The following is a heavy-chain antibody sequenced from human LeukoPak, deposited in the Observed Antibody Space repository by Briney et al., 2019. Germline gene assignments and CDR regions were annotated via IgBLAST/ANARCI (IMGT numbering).Heavy chain of an antibody. CDR1: GYTFTNYG. D-gene: IGHD5-12*01. CDR3: ARSSSGYNYRYNYGMDV. V-gene: IGHV1-18*01. Sequence: AASVKVSCKASGYTFTNYGLFWVRQAPGHGFEWMGWISANTGNTKALQSFKGRVTMTTDTATSTAYTELRSLTSVDTAVYYCARSSSGYNYRYNYGMDVWGQGTTVIVSS. J-gene: IGHJ6*02. CDR2: ISANTGNT.